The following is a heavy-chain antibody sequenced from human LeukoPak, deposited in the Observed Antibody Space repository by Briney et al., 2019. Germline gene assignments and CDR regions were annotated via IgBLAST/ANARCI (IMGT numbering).Heavy chain of an antibody. Sequence: GGSLRLSCAASGFTFSSYAMSWVRQAPGKGLEWVAVISYDGSNKYYADSVKGRFTISRDNSKNTLYLQMNSLRAEDTAVYYCAKHLGCSSTSCYNGGDFDYWGQGTLVTVSS. V-gene: IGHV3-30*18. CDR3: AKHLGCSSTSCYNGGDFDY. CDR1: GFTFSSYA. D-gene: IGHD2-2*02. CDR2: ISYDGSNK. J-gene: IGHJ4*02.